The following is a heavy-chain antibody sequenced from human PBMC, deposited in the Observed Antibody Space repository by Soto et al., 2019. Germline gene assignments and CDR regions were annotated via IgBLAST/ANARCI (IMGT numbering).Heavy chain of an antibody. V-gene: IGHV3-23*01. CDR2: ITATGSPT. D-gene: IGHD1-20*01. CDR1: GFTFSNYA. CDR3: ARDLEGNWSGDV. Sequence: GGSLRLSCEASGFTFSNYAMTWVRQAPEKGPEWVSTITATGSPTWYADSVRGRFTISRDNSKNTLYLQLNSLRAEDTALYYCARDLEGNWSGDVWGQGTTVTV. J-gene: IGHJ6*02.